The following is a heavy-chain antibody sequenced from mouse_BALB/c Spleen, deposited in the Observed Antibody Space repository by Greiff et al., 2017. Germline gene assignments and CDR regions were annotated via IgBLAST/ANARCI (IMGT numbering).Heavy chain of an antibody. D-gene: IGHD2-2*01. J-gene: IGHJ1*01. CDR2: IRNKANGYTT. CDR1: GFTFTDYY. V-gene: IGHV7-3*02. Sequence: DVKLVESGGGLVQPGGSLRLSCATSGFTFTDYYMSWVRQPPGKALEWLGFIRNKANGYTTEYSASVKGRFTISRDNSQSILYLQMNTLRAEDSATYYCARDYVYDFYLYFDVWGAGTAVTVSS. CDR3: ARDYVYDFYLYFDV.